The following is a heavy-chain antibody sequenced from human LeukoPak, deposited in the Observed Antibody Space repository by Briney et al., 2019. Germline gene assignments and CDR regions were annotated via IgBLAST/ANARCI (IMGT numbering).Heavy chain of an antibody. J-gene: IGHJ6*03. D-gene: IGHD3-10*01. CDR2: ISYDGNNK. CDR1: GFTFSRNA. V-gene: IGHV3-30*01. CDR3: ARGGIPTGPYYYFYYMDV. Sequence: GSSLRLSCAASGFTFSRNAMHWVRQAPGKGLEWVALISYDGNNKFYADSVKGRFTISRDNSRNTLYLQMNSLRGEDAAVYSCARGGIPTGPYYYFYYMDVWGKGTAVTVSS.